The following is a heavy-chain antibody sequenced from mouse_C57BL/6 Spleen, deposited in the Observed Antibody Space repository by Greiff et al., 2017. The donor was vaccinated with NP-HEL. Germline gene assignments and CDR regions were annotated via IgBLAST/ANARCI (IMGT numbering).Heavy chain of an antibody. J-gene: IGHJ2*01. V-gene: IGHV1-82*01. Sequence: QVQLQQSGPELVKPGASVKISCKASGYAFSSSWMNWVKQRPGKGLEWIGRIYPGDGDTNYNGKFKGKATLTADKSSSTAYMQLSSLTSEDSAVYFCAREITTVVATDFDYWGQGTTPTVSS. CDR1: GYAFSSSW. CDR2: IYPGDGDT. CDR3: AREITTVVATDFDY. D-gene: IGHD1-1*01.